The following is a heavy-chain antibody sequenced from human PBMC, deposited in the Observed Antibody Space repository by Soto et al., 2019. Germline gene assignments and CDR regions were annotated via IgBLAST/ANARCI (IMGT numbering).Heavy chain of an antibody. CDR2: IWYDGSNK. Sequence: QVQLVESGGGVVQPGRSLRLSCAASGFTFSSYGMHWVRQAPGKGLEWVAVIWYDGSNKYYADSVKGRFTISRDNSKNTLYLQMNSLRAEDTAVYYCARGVVVVAADGLDYWGQGTLVTVSS. V-gene: IGHV3-33*01. J-gene: IGHJ4*02. CDR3: ARGVVVVAADGLDY. D-gene: IGHD2-15*01. CDR1: GFTFSSYG.